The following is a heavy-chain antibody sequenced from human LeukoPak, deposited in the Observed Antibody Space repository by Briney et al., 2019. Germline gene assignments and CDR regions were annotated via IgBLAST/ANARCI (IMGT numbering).Heavy chain of an antibody. D-gene: IGHD3-22*01. Sequence: GSLRLSCAASGFNFEIYWINWVRQAPGKGLEWVANMRQDGSDKYYVESVKGRFTISRDNAKNSVHLQMNSLRAEDTAVYYCARDLDSSGLSGAFDIWGQGTMVTVS. J-gene: IGHJ3*02. CDR2: MRQDGSDK. V-gene: IGHV3-7*01. CDR3: ARDLDSSGLSGAFDI. CDR1: GFNFEIYW.